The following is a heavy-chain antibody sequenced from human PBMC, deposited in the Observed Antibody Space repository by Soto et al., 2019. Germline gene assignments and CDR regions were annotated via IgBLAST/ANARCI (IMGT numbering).Heavy chain of an antibody. CDR3: ARLFGGYSGSHADEFDI. Sequence: QVQLVESGGDVVQPGRSLRLSCAGSGFSFSRFAIHWVRQAPGKGLEWVAVITYDGSNQYYADSVKGRFTVSRDNSGSTVSLQMNNLRSEDTAIYYCARLFGGYSGSHADEFDIWGQGTMVPVSS. CDR1: GFSFSRFA. J-gene: IGHJ3*02. V-gene: IGHV3-30-3*01. CDR2: ITYDGSNQ. D-gene: IGHD1-26*01.